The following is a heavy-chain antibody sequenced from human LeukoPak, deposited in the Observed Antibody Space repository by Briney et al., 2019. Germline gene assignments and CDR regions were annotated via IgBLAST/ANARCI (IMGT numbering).Heavy chain of an antibody. CDR3: ARDHFFDRGYFDY. V-gene: IGHV3-30*03. D-gene: IGHD3-3*02. J-gene: IGHJ4*02. CDR1: GFTFTNFA. Sequence: GGSLRLSCAASGFTFTNFAMHWVRQAPGKGLEWVTVISDDGNNKYFADSVKGRFTISRDNSKNTLYLQMNSLRAEDTAVYYCARDHFFDRGYFDYWGQGTLVTVSS. CDR2: ISDDGNNK.